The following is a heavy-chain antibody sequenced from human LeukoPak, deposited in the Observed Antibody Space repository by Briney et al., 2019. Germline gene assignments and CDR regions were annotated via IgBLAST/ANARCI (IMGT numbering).Heavy chain of an antibody. D-gene: IGHD5-18*01. Sequence: GGSLRLSCAASGFTFSSYSMNWVRQAPGKGLEWVSVIYSGGSTYYADSVKGRFTISRDNSKNTLYLQMNSLRAEDTAVYYCARGYSYGHFDYWGQGTLVTVSS. CDR3: ARGYSYGHFDY. CDR1: GFTFSSYS. J-gene: IGHJ4*02. V-gene: IGHV3-53*01. CDR2: IYSGGST.